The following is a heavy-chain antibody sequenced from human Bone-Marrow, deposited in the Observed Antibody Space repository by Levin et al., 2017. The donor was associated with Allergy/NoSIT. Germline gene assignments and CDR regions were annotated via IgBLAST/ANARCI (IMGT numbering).Heavy chain of an antibody. CDR3: ARYPSSCCERAGCFSFDY. V-gene: IGHV4-39*01. CDR2: IFYTGPT. D-gene: IGHD2-21*01. J-gene: IGHJ4*02. CDR1: GGSIVSSSFY. Sequence: PSETLSLTCSVSGGSIVSSSFYWAWVRQPPGTGLEWIGSIFYTGPTFYNPSLENRVTISIDKSKEQFSVKLRSVTAADTAVYYCARYPSSCCERAGCFSFDYWGQGSLVTVSS.